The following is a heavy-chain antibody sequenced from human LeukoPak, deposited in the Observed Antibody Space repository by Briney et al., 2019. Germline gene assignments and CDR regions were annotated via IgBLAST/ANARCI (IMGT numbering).Heavy chain of an antibody. CDR3: ARGGPIVVVPAAYNWFDP. V-gene: IGHV1-2*02. D-gene: IGHD2-2*01. J-gene: IGHJ5*02. CDR2: INPNSGGT. CDR1: GYTFTGYY. Sequence: GASVKVSCKASGYTFTGYYMHWVRQAPGQGLEWIGWINPNSGGTNYAQKFQGRVTMTRDTSISTAYMELSRLRSDDTAVYYCARGGPIVVVPAAYNWFDPWGQGTLVTVSS.